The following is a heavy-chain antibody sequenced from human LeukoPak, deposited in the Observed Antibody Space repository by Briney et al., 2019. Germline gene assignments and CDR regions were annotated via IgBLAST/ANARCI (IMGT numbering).Heavy chain of an antibody. CDR3: ARSVKNGKYYYYMDV. V-gene: IGHV3-30*04. Sequence: SGGSLRLSCAASGITFSSSAMHWVRQAPGQGLEWVAVISDDGRNKYYADSVKGRFTISRDNSKNTLYLQMNSLRGADTALYYCARSVKNGKYYYYMDVWGKGTKVIVSS. J-gene: IGHJ6*03. CDR2: ISDDGRNK. CDR1: GITFSSSA.